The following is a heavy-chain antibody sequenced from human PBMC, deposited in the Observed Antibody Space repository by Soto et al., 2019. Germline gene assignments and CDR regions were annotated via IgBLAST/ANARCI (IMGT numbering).Heavy chain of an antibody. D-gene: IGHD3-3*01. CDR2: ITSGDYP. CDR3: SPHSLGVAIFGWGN. V-gene: IGHV3-21*01. J-gene: IGHJ4*02. Sequence: EVQLVESGGGLVKPGGSLRLSCTASGVIFSSYNMNWVRQAPGKGLEWVSCITSGDYPYYADSVRGRFTVSSDNAQNSLYLQMDNLRAEDTSVYYCSPHSLGVAIFGWGNWGQGTLVTVSS. CDR1: GVIFSSYN.